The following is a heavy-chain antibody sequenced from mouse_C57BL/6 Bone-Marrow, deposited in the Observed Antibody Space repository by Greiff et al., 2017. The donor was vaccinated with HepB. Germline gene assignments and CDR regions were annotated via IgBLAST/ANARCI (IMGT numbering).Heavy chain of an antibody. J-gene: IGHJ1*03. D-gene: IGHD1-1*01. CDR2: IDPSDSET. Sequence: QVQLQQPGAELVRPGSSVKLSCKASGYTFTSYWMHWVKQRPIQGLEWIGNIDPSDSETHYNQKFKDKATLTVDKSSSTAYMQLSSLTSEDSSVSYCARWGTPVDWYFDVWGTGTPVTVSS. CDR3: ARWGTPVDWYFDV. V-gene: IGHV1-52*01. CDR1: GYTFTSYW.